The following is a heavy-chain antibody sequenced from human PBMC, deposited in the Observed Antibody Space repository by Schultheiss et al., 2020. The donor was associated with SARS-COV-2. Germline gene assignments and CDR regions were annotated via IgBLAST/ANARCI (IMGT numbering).Heavy chain of an antibody. V-gene: IGHV3-23*01. CDR2: ISGSGGST. D-gene: IGHD2-2*02. CDR1: GFTFSSYW. Sequence: LSLTCAASGFTFSSYWMHWVRQAPGKGLVWVSAISGSGGSTYYADSVKGRFTISRDNAKNSLYLQMNSLRAEDTAVYYCAKEGIVVVPAAIGAPFDYWGQGTLVTVSS. J-gene: IGHJ4*02. CDR3: AKEGIVVVPAAIGAPFDY.